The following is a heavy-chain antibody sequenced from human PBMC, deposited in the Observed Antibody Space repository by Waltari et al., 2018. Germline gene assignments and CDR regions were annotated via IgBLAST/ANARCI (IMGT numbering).Heavy chain of an antibody. Sequence: LESGGASVQPGGSLRLSCAASGFNVNDNTMSWVRRPPGKVLEWVSSLSNGNDVSYQSDSVKGRFTTSRDIAGNSIYLQMSGLRSEDTAIYYCVREVGYTNSATWGQGTLVNVSP. J-gene: IGHJ4*02. V-gene: IGHV3-23*01. CDR1: GFNVNDNT. D-gene: IGHD4-4*01. CDR3: VREVGYTNSAT. CDR2: LSNGNDVS.